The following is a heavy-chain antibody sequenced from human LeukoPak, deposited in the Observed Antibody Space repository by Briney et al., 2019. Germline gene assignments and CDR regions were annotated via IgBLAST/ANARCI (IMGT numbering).Heavy chain of an antibody. CDR3: ARDGGTSSYFGYSSSWEASDAFDI. CDR1: GFTFSSYS. Sequence: PGGSLRLSCAASGFTFSSYSMNWVRQAPGKGLEWVSYISSSSSTIYYADSVKGRFTISRDNAKNSLYLQMNSLRAEDTAVYYCARDGGTSSYFGYSSSWEASDAFDIWGQGTMVTVSS. D-gene: IGHD6-13*01. J-gene: IGHJ3*02. V-gene: IGHV3-48*01. CDR2: ISSSSSTI.